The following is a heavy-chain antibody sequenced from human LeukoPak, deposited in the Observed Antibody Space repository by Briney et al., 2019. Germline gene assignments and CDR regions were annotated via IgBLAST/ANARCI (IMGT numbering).Heavy chain of an antibody. J-gene: IGHJ6*02. Sequence: GGSLRLSCAASGFTVSGFWMSWVRQAPTKGLEWVANIKQDGSEKYYVDSVKGRFTISRDNAKNSLYLQMNSLRAEDTAVYYCAGAYYYYYGMDVWGQGTTVTVSS. CDR3: AGAYYYYYGMDV. CDR2: IKQDGSEK. V-gene: IGHV3-7*01. CDR1: GFTVSGFW.